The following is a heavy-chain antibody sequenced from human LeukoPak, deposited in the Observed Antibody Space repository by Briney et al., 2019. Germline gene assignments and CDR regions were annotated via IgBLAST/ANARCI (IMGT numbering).Heavy chain of an antibody. V-gene: IGHV3-23*01. CDR2: ISGSGGST. CDR1: GFTFSSYA. CDR3: AKSPITSGSLYYSDY. J-gene: IGHJ4*02. D-gene: IGHD3-16*01. Sequence: GGSLRLSCAASGFTFSSYAMSWVRQAPGKGLEWVSGISGSGGSTFYADSVKGRFTISRDNSKSTLYLQMNSLRAEDTAVYYCAKSPITSGSLYYSDYWGQGTLVPVSS.